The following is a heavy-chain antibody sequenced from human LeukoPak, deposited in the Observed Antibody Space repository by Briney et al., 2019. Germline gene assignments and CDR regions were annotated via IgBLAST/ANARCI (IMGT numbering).Heavy chain of an antibody. D-gene: IGHD1-26*01. Sequence: GGSLRLSCAAAGFTFSDHYMTWIREAPGKALEWVSYISPDGTTSYYADSLKGRFTVSRDNAKNSLYLQMNSLSAEDTAVYFCARGQWGLDYWGQGALVTVSS. J-gene: IGHJ4*02. CDR3: ARGQWGLDY. V-gene: IGHV3-11*01. CDR1: GFTFSDHY. CDR2: ISPDGTTS.